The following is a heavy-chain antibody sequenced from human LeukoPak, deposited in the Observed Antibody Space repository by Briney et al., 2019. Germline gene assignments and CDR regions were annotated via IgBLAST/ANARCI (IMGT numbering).Heavy chain of an antibody. CDR1: GFTFSSYL. J-gene: IGHJ4*02. CDR2: IKQDESEK. CDR3: ASLPVGVDY. V-gene: IGHV3-7*02. Sequence: PGGSVPLLCAASGFTFSSYLMSWVRQAPGKGLEWVANIKQDESEKYYVDSVKGRFTISRHNAKNSLYLQMNSLRAEDTAVHYCASLPVGVDYWGEGWLVTVSS. D-gene: IGHD1-26*01.